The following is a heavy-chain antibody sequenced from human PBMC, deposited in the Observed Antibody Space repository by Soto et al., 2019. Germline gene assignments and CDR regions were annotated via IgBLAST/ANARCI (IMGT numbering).Heavy chain of an antibody. CDR2: IYHSGST. J-gene: IGHJ4*02. D-gene: IGHD3-22*01. CDR1: GCSISSSNYY. CDR3: ARGGVDYYDSSGYYFSPYYFDY. Sequence: TSETLSLTCTFSGCSISSSNYYWGWIRQPPGKGLEWIGYIYHSGSTYYNPSLKSRVTISVDRSKNQFSLKLSSVTAADTAVYYCARGGVDYYDSSGYYFSPYYFDYWGQGTLVTVSS. V-gene: IGHV4-30-2*01.